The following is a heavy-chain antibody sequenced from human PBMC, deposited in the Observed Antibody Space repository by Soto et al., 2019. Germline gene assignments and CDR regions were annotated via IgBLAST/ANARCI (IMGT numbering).Heavy chain of an antibody. J-gene: IGHJ5*02. CDR1: GYSFTSYW. CDR2: IYPGDSDT. D-gene: IGHD2-2*01. CDR3: AKRGKESTRSFWFDP. V-gene: IGHV5-51*01. Sequence: GESLKISCKSSGYSFTSYWIAWVRQMPGQGLEWMGIIYPGDSDTRYSPSFQGQVTISVDKSISTAYLQWSSLKASDTAIYYCAKRGKESTRSFWFDPWGQGTLVTVS.